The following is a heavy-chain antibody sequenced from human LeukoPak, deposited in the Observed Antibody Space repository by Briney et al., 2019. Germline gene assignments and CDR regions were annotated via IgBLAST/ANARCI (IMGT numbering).Heavy chain of an antibody. CDR2: IIPILGIA. CDR3: ARGRMVVAPISSYYYYYYMDV. CDR1: GGTFSSCT. Sequence: SVKVSCKASGGTFSSCTIGWVRQAPGQGLEWMGRIIPILGIANYAQKFQGRVTITADKSTSTAYMELSSLRSEDTAVYYCARGRMVVAPISSYYYYYYMDVWGKGTTVTVSS. D-gene: IGHD6-6*01. V-gene: IGHV1-69*02. J-gene: IGHJ6*03.